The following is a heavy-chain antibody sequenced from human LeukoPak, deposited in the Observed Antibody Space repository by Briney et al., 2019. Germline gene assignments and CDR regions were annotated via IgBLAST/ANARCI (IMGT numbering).Heavy chain of an antibody. Sequence: GGSLRLSCAASGFTFSSYGMHWVRQAPGKGLEWVAVISYDGSNKYYADSVKGRFTISRDNAKNSLTLQMNSLRAEDTAVYYCARDLKYYDSSGFDYWGQGTLVPVSS. CDR2: ISYDGSNK. D-gene: IGHD3-22*01. J-gene: IGHJ4*02. CDR3: ARDLKYYDSSGFDY. CDR1: GFTFSSYG. V-gene: IGHV3-30*03.